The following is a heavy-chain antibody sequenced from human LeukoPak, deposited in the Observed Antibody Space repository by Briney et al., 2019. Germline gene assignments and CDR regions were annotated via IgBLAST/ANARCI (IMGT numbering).Heavy chain of an antibody. CDR3: AREAYDILTGPLIL. CDR1: GFIFSNYA. V-gene: IGHV3-48*03. D-gene: IGHD3-9*01. Sequence: GGSLRLSCEASGFIFSNYAMNWVRQAPGKGLEWVSYISSSGSTIYYADSVKGRFTISRDNAKNSLYLQMNSLRAEDTAVYYCAREAYDILTGPLILWGQGTLVTVSS. CDR2: ISSSGSTI. J-gene: IGHJ4*02.